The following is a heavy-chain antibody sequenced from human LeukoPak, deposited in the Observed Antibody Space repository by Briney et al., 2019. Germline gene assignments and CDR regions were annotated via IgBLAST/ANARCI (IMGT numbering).Heavy chain of an antibody. J-gene: IGHJ5*02. CDR3: VRGRGSYGWFDP. D-gene: IGHD3-10*01. V-gene: IGHV3-7*01. CDR2: IKQVGSEK. Sequence: GGSLRLSCAASGFTFSKYWMSWVRQAPGKGLEWVASIKQVGSEKYYVDSVKGRFTISRDNAKNTVDLQMNSLRGEDTAVYYCVRGRGSYGWFDPWGQGTLVTVSS. CDR1: GFTFSKYW.